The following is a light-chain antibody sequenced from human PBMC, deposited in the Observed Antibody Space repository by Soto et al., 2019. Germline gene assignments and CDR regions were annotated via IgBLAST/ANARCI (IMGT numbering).Light chain of an antibody. CDR1: SSDVGSYNL. Sequence: QSALTQPASVSGSPGQSITISCTGTSSDVGSYNLVSWYQQHPGKAPKLMIYEGSKRPSGVSNRFSGSKSGNTASLTISGLKDEDEADYYCCSYAGSSTFVVFGGGTKVTVL. CDR3: CSYAGSSTFVV. CDR2: EGS. J-gene: IGLJ2*01. V-gene: IGLV2-23*03.